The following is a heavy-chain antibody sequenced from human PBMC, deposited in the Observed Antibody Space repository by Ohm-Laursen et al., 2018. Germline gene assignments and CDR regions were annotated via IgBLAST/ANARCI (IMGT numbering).Heavy chain of an antibody. CDR2: ISSSSSYI. CDR3: AGYCSGGSCYSISNAFDI. Sequence: SLRLSCSASGFTFSSYSMNWVRQAPGKGLEWVSSISSSSSYIYYADSVKGRFTISRDNAKNSLYLQMNSLRAEDTAVYYCAGYCSGGSCYSISNAFDIWGQGTMVTVSS. D-gene: IGHD2-15*01. J-gene: IGHJ3*02. CDR1: GFTFSSYS. V-gene: IGHV3-21*01.